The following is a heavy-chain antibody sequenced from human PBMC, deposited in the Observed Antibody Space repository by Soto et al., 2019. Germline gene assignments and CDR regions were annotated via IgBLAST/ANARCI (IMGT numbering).Heavy chain of an antibody. V-gene: IGHV1-69*04. D-gene: IGHD6-19*01. CDR1: GGTFSSYT. Sequence: ASVKVSCKASGGTFSSYTISWVRQAPGQGLEWMGRIIPILGIANYAQKFQGRVTITADKSTSTAYMELSSLRSEDTAVYYCARELTDSSGWTGGPSDPWGQGTLVTVSS. J-gene: IGHJ5*02. CDR2: IIPILGIA. CDR3: ARELTDSSGWTGGPSDP.